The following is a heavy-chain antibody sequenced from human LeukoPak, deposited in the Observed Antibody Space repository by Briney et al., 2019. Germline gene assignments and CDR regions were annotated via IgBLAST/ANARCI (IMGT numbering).Heavy chain of an antibody. Sequence: GGSLRLSCAASGFTFSNYGMHWVRQAPGKGLEWVAFIRSDGINKYHADSVKGRFTISRDNSKNTLYLQMNSLRAEDTAVYYCAREAGEYYFDYWGQGTLVTVSS. CDR3: AREAGEYYFDY. D-gene: IGHD3-10*01. CDR2: IRSDGINK. J-gene: IGHJ4*02. CDR1: GFTFSNYG. V-gene: IGHV3-30*02.